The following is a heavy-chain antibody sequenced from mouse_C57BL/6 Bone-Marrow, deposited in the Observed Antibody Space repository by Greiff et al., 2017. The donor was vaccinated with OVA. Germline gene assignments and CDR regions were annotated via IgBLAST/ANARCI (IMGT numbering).Heavy chain of an antibody. J-gene: IGHJ4*01. D-gene: IGHD2-4*01. CDR1: GYTFTDYY. CDR2: INPNNGGT. CDR3: AREGDYDYDGAMDY. V-gene: IGHV1-26*01. Sequence: EVQLQQSGPELVKPGASVKISCKASGYTFTDYYMNWVKQSHGKSLEWIGDINPNNGGTSYNQKFKGKATLTVDKSSSTAYMELRSLTSEESAVYECAREGDYDYDGAMDYWGQGTSVTVSS.